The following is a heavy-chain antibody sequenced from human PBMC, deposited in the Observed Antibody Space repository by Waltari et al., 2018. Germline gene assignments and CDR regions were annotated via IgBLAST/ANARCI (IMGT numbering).Heavy chain of an antibody. J-gene: IGHJ3*01. D-gene: IGHD3-16*01. CDR1: TFTVTKHA. CDR3: ARFGLALDL. V-gene: IGHV3-23*03. Sequence: EVQLLESGGGLVQPGGSLRLSCAASTFTVTKHAMSWVRQAPGKGLEWVSVIYRGGRTDFGDAVKGRFTMSRDDSKNTVYLQMNSLRPEDTALYYCARFGLALDLWGQGTMVTVSS. CDR2: IYRGGRT.